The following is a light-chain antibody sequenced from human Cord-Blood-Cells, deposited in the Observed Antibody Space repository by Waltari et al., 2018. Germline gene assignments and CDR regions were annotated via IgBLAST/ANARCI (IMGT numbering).Light chain of an antibody. Sequence: SYELTQPSSVSVSPGQTARITCPGDVLAKKYARWFQQKPGQAPVLVIYKDSARPSGIPERFSDSSSGTTVTLTISGAQVEDEADYFCYSAADNNLRVFGGGTKLTVL. CDR1: VLAKKY. CDR2: KDS. J-gene: IGLJ3*02. V-gene: IGLV3-27*01. CDR3: YSAADNNLRV.